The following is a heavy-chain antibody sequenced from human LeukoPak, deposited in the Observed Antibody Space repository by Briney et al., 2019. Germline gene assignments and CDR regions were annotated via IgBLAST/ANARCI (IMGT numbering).Heavy chain of an antibody. CDR3: ARDRANYYGSGSYYPYYYGMDV. CDR1: GYTFTGYY. CDR2: INPNSGGT. Sequence: ASVKVSCKASGYTFTGYYMHWVRQAPGQGLEWMGWINPNSGGTNYAQKFQGRVTMTRDTSISTAYMELSRLRSDDTAVYYCARDRANYYGSGSYYPYYYGMDVWGQGTTATVSS. J-gene: IGHJ6*02. V-gene: IGHV1-2*02. D-gene: IGHD3-10*01.